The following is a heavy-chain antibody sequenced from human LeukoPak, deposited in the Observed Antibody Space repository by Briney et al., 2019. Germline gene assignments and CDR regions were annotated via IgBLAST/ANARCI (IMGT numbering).Heavy chain of an antibody. D-gene: IGHD4/OR15-4a*01. J-gene: IGHJ4*02. CDR3: VRDDNGGAEDY. CDR2: ISSNGGST. V-gene: IGHV3-64*01. Sequence: GGSLRLSCAASGFTFSSYAMHWVRQAPGKGLEYVSAISSNGGSTYYANSVKGRFTISRDNSKNTLYLQMNSLRAEDTAVYYCVRDDNGGAEDYWGQGTLVTVSS. CDR1: GFTFSSYA.